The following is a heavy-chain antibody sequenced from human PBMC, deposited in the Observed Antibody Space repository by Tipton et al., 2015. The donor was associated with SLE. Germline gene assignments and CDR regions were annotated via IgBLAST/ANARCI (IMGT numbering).Heavy chain of an antibody. J-gene: IGHJ3*02. CDR2: IYYSGST. V-gene: IGHV4-59*11. D-gene: IGHD1-14*01. CDR3: ARVVFYAFDI. CDR1: GGSISSHY. Sequence: TLSLTCTVSGGSISSHYWSWIRQPPGKGLEWIGYIYYSGSTNYNPSLKSRVTISVDTSKNQFSLKLSSVTAADTAVYYCARVVFYAFDIWGQGTMVTVSS.